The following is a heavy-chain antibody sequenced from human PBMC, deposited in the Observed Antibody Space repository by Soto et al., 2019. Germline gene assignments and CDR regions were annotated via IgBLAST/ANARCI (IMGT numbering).Heavy chain of an antibody. CDR1: GGTFSSYA. D-gene: IGHD3-22*01. CDR2: IIPIFGTA. CDR3: ARAPYDSSGYYYYYYYGMDV. J-gene: IGHJ6*02. Sequence: QVQLVQSGAEVKKPGSSVKVSCKASGGTFSSYAISWVRQAPGQGLEWMGGIIPIFGTANYAQKFQGRVTITADESTSTAYMELSSLRSEDTAVYYSARAPYDSSGYYYYYYYGMDVWGQGTTVTVSS. V-gene: IGHV1-69*12.